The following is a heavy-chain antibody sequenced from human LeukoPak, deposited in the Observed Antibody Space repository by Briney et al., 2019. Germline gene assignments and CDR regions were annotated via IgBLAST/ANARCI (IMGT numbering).Heavy chain of an antibody. CDR1: GFTFSSYG. V-gene: IGHV3-30*02. CDR2: IRYDGSNK. Sequence: GSLRLSCAASGFTFSSYGMHWVRQAPGKGLEWVAFIRYDGSNKYYADSVKGRFTISRDNSKNTLYLQMNSLRAEDTAVYYCAKEAYCGGDCYGNWFDPWGQGTLVTVSS. D-gene: IGHD2-21*02. CDR3: AKEAYCGGDCYGNWFDP. J-gene: IGHJ5*02.